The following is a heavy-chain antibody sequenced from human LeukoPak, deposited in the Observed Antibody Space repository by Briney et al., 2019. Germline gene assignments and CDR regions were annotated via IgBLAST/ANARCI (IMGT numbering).Heavy chain of an antibody. D-gene: IGHD6-25*01. J-gene: IGHJ4*02. V-gene: IGHV3-21*01. Sequence: GGSLRLSCAASGFTFSSYSMNWVRQAPGKGLEWVSSISSSSSYIYWADSVKGRFTISRDNAKNSLYLQMNSLRAEDTAVYYCVPNAPSGESDINFDYWGQGTLVTVFS. CDR2: ISSSSSYI. CDR1: GFTFSSYS. CDR3: VPNAPSGESDINFDY.